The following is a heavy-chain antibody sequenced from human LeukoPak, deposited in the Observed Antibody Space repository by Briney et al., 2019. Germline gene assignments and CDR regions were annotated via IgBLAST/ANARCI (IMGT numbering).Heavy chain of an antibody. CDR2: IRYDGSNK. CDR3: AKGEDTAMVTADY. Sequence: PGGSLRLSCAASGFTFSSYGMHWVRQAPGKGLEWVAFIRYDGSNKYYADSVKGRFTISRDNSKNTLYLQMNSLRAEDTAVYYCAKGEDTAMVTADYWGQGTLVTVSS. J-gene: IGHJ4*02. D-gene: IGHD5-18*01. CDR1: GFTFSSYG. V-gene: IGHV3-30*02.